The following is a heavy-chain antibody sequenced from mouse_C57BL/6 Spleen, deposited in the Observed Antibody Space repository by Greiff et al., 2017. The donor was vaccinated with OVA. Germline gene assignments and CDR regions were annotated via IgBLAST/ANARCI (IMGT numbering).Heavy chain of an antibody. CDR2: IDPSDSYT. V-gene: IGHV1-69*01. CDR1: GYTFTSYW. CDR3: ARNYGSSLYFDY. J-gene: IGHJ2*01. Sequence: QVQLQQPGAELVMPGASVKLSCKASGYTFTSYWMHWVKQRPGQGLEWIGEIDPSDSYTNYNQKFKGKSTLTVDKSSSTAYMQLSSLTSEDSAVYYCARNYGSSLYFDYWGQGTTLTVSS. D-gene: IGHD1-1*01.